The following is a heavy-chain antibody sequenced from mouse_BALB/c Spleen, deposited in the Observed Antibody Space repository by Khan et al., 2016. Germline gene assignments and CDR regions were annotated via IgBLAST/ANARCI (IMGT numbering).Heavy chain of an antibody. V-gene: IGHV3-2*02. Sequence: EVKLEESGPGLVKPSQSLSLTCTVTGYSITNDYAWNWIRQFPGNKLEWMGYITYSGSTSYNPSLRSRISITRDTSKNQFFLQLSSVTTEDTATYYCARGDYDGTYYGMDYWGQGTSVTVSS. J-gene: IGHJ4*01. CDR3: ARGDYDGTYYGMDY. D-gene: IGHD2-4*01. CDR2: ITYSGST. CDR1: GYSITNDYA.